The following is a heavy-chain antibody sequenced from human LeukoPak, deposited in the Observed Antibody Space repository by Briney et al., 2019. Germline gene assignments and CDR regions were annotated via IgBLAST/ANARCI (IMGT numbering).Heavy chain of an antibody. V-gene: IGHV4-31*03. Sequence: SSETLSLTCTVSGGSVSSGRFSWTWIRQHPGKGLEWVGCIYYSGGTYFNPSLKSRVTISLDTSKNLFSLKLASVTAADTAMYYCARVPDDYGDYRYGMDVWGQGTTVTVSS. J-gene: IGHJ6*02. D-gene: IGHD4-17*01. CDR1: GGSVSSGRFS. CDR3: ARVPDDYGDYRYGMDV. CDR2: IYYSGGT.